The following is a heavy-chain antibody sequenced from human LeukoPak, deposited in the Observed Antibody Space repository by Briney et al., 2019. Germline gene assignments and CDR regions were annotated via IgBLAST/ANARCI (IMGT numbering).Heavy chain of an antibody. Sequence: GSLRLSCAASGFSIGSYAMHWVRQAPGKGLEWVAVISYDGSNKYYADSVKGRFTISRDNSKNTLYLQMNSLRAEDTAVYYCARDPDYYDSSGYVDYWGQGTLVTVSS. CDR3: ARDPDYYDSSGYVDY. J-gene: IGHJ4*02. CDR1: GFSIGSYA. D-gene: IGHD3-22*01. V-gene: IGHV3-30*04. CDR2: ISYDGSNK.